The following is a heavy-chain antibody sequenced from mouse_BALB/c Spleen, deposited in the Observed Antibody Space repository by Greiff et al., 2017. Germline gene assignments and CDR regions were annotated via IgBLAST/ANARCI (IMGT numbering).Heavy chain of an antibody. CDR1: GYTFTSYW. CDR2: IYPGDGDT. D-gene: IGHD2-1*01. J-gene: IGHJ4*01. V-gene: IGHV1-87*01. CDR3: ARRRNGNYGAMDY. Sequence: VQLQQSGAELARPGASVKLSCKASGYTFTSYWMQWVKQRPGQGLEWIGAIYPGDGDTRYTQKFKGKATLTADKSSSTAYMQLSSLASEDSAVYYCARRRNGNYGAMDYWGQGTSVTVSS.